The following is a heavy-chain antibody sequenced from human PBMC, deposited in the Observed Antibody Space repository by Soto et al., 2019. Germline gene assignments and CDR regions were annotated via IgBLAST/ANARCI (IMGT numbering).Heavy chain of an antibody. CDR2: TYYRSKWYN. CDR3: AREVRYSGYEHYYYYGMDV. Sequence: SQTLSLTCAISGDSVSSNSAAWNWIRQSPSRGLEWLGRTYYRSKWYNDYAVSVKSRITINPDTSKNQFSLQLNSVTPEDTAVYYCAREVRYSGYEHYYYYGMDVWGQGTTVTVSS. CDR1: GDSVSSNSAA. V-gene: IGHV6-1*01. J-gene: IGHJ6*02. D-gene: IGHD5-12*01.